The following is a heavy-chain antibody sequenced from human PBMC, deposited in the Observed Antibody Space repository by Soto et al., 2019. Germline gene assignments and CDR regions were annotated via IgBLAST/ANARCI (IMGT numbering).Heavy chain of an antibody. J-gene: IGHJ6*02. Sequence: ASVKVSCKASGKTFPGYIMHWVGRPLDQGLGGWGGINPNSGGTNYARKFQGWVTMTRDTSISTAYMELSRLGSDDTSVYYCARVAARRFGSYYGMDVWGQGTMVTVSS. CDR2: INPNSGGT. D-gene: IGHD6-6*01. CDR1: GKTFPGYI. CDR3: ARVAARRFGSYYGMDV. V-gene: IGHV1-2*04.